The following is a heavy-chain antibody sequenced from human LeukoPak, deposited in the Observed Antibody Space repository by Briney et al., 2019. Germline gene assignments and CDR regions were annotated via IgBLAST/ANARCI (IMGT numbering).Heavy chain of an antibody. J-gene: IGHJ4*02. CDR3: ARCNGGAYYFDY. Sequence: PSETLSLTCAVYGGSFSGYYWSWIRQPPGKGLEWIGEINHSGSTNYNPSLKSRVTISVDTSKNQFSLKLSSVTAADTAVYYCARCNGGAYYFDYWGQGTLVTVSS. V-gene: IGHV4-34*01. CDR1: GGSFSGYY. D-gene: IGHD1-26*01. CDR2: INHSGST.